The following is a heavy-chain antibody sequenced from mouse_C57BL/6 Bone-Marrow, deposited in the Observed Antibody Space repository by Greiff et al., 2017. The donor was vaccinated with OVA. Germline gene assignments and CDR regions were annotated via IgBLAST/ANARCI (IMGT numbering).Heavy chain of an antibody. CDR3: ASMDY. J-gene: IGHJ4*01. Sequence: VQLQQSGPGLVQPSQSLSITCTVSGFSLTSYGVHWVRQSPGKGLEWLGVIWSGGSTDCNAAFISRLSISKDNSKSQVFFKMNSLQADDTAIYYCASMDYWGQGTSVTVSS. V-gene: IGHV2-2*01. CDR2: IWSGGST. CDR1: GFSLTSYG.